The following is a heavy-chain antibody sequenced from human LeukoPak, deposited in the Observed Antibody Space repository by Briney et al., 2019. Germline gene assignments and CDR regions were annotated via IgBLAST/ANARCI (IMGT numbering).Heavy chain of an antibody. CDR2: INPSGGST. D-gene: IGHD5-12*01. V-gene: IGHV1-46*01. J-gene: IGHJ6*03. Sequence: ASVKVSCKASGYTFTSYYMHWVRQSPGQGLEWMEIINPSGGSTSYAQKFHGRVTMTRHMSTSTVYMELSSLRSEDTAVYYCARAVDEARRCYYYLDFWGKGTTVTVSS. CDR1: GYTFTSYY. CDR3: ARAVDEARRCYYYLDF.